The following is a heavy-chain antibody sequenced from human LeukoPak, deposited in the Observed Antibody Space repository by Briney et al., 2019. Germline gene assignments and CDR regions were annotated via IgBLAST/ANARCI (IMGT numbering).Heavy chain of an antibody. D-gene: IGHD3-10*02. V-gene: IGHV3-21*01. CDR1: GFPFSTYS. CDR2: ISSGSNYI. Sequence: GSLRLSCAVSGFPFSTYSMNWVRQAPGKGLEWVSSISSGSNYIYYADSVKGRFTISRDNAKSSLYLQMNSLRAEDTAVYYCARRELSGDYFDYWGQGTLVTVSS. J-gene: IGHJ4*02. CDR3: ARRELSGDYFDY.